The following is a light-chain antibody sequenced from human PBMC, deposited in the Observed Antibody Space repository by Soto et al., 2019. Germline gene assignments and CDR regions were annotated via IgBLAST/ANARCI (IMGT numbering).Light chain of an antibody. CDR3: CSYTSSSTLRG. J-gene: IGLJ3*02. V-gene: IGLV2-14*01. Sequence: QSALTQPASVSGSPGQSITISCTGTSSDVGGYNYVSWYQQHPGKAPKLMIYDVSNRPSGVSNRFSGSKSGNTASLTISGVQAEDEADYYCCSYTSSSTLRGFGGGTKVTVL. CDR1: SSDVGGYNY. CDR2: DVS.